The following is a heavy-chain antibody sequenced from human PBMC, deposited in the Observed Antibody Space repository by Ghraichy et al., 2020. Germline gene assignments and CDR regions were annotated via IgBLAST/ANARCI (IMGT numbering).Heavy chain of an antibody. CDR1: GGSIRSSSYY. CDR2: IYYGGSP. J-gene: IGHJ5*02. Sequence: GSLTLTCTVSGGSIRSSSYYWGWIRQPPGRGLEWIGSIYYGGSPYYDPSLESRVTISIDTSRNQLSLKLSSVTAADTAVYYCARATELLNWFDPWGQGTLVTVSS. V-gene: IGHV4-39*07. CDR3: ARATELLNWFDP. D-gene: IGHD1-26*01.